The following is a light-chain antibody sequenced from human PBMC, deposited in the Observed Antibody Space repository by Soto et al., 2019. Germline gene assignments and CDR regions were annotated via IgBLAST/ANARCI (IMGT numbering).Light chain of an antibody. Sequence: EVVMTQSPATLSVSPGERATLSCRASQSVTTNMAWYQQKPGQAPRLLISGASTRAAGISDRFRGSGSGTEFTLTISSLQSEDFAVYFCQTVDKWPLFGQGTRLEI. V-gene: IGKV3-15*01. J-gene: IGKJ5*01. CDR2: GAS. CDR3: QTVDKWPL. CDR1: QSVTTN.